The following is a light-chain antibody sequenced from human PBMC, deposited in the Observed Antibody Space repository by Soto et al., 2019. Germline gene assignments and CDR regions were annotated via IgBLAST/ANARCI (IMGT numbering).Light chain of an antibody. J-gene: IGKJ1*01. CDR2: AAS. CDR3: QKYDSVPT. CDR1: QSVSGW. Sequence: DIQMTQSPSTLSASVGDTVTVTCRASQSVSGWLAWYQQKPGKVPKLLIHAASTLQSGVPSRFSGSGFGTDFTLTISSLQPEDVATYYCQKYDSVPTFGPGAKADI. V-gene: IGKV1-27*01.